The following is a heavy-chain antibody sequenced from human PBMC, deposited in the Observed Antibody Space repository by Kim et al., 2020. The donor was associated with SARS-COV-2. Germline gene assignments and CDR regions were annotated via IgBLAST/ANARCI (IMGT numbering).Heavy chain of an antibody. CDR2: ST. Sequence: STNYNPSLKSRVTISVDTSKNQFSLKLSSVTAADTAVYYCARYSYGYLGYWGQGTLVTVSS. V-gene: IGHV4-34*01. D-gene: IGHD5-18*01. J-gene: IGHJ4*02. CDR3: ARYSYGYLGY.